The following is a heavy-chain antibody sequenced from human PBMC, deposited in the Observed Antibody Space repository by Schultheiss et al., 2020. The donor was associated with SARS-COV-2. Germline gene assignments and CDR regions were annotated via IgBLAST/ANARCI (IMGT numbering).Heavy chain of an antibody. CDR3: ARDPGSYDILTGYYYYYGREV. V-gene: IGHV4-34*01. D-gene: IGHD3-9*01. J-gene: IGHJ6*02. CDR1: GGSFSGYY. CDR2: INHSGST. Sequence: SETLSLTCAVYGGSFSGYYWSWIRQPPGKGLEWIGEINHSGSTNYNPSLKSRVTISVDTSKNQFSLKLSSVTAADTAVYYCARDPGSYDILTGYYYYYGREVWGLGTAITVAS.